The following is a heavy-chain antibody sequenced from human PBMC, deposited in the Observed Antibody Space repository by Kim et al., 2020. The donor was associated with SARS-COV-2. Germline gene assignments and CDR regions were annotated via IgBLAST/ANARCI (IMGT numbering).Heavy chain of an antibody. CDR2: ISYDGSNE. CDR3: AKDPTNCSGGDGYFKVGRISSYFYRGMDV. Sequence: GGSLRLSCAVSGFTFSHYGMHWVRQGPGKGLEWVAAISYDGSNEKYADSVKGRFTISRDNSKNTLYLQMSSLGAEDTAVYYCAKDPTNCSGGDGYFKVGRISSYFYRGMDVWRQGTTVPVS. CDR1: GFTFSHYG. D-gene: IGHD2-15*01. J-gene: IGHJ6*02. V-gene: IGHV3-30*18.